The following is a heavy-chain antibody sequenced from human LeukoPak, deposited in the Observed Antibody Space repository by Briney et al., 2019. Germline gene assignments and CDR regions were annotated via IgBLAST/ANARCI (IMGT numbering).Heavy chain of an antibody. CDR3: AKDGDIVVVVAATPSYFDY. D-gene: IGHD2-15*01. CDR1: GFTFSSYA. V-gene: IGHV3-23*01. CDR2: ISGSGGST. Sequence: PGGSLRLSCAASGFTFSSYAMSWVRQAPGKRLEWVSAISGSGGSTYYADSVKGRFTISRDNSKNTLYLQMNSLRAEDTAVYYCAKDGDIVVVVAATPSYFDYWGQGTLVTVSS. J-gene: IGHJ4*02.